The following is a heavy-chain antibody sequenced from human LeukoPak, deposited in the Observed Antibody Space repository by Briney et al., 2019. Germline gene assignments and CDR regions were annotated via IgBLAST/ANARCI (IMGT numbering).Heavy chain of an antibody. CDR2: INHSGST. J-gene: IGHJ6*02. CDR1: GESFSDYY. Sequence: SETLSLTCAVYGESFSDYYWTWIRQPPGKGLEWIGEINHSGSTNYKPSLKSRVTLSVDTSKNQFSLKLSSVTAADTAVYYCARRVVPAAMRSYYYHYGMDVWGQGTTVTVSS. CDR3: ARRVVPAAMRSYYYHYGMDV. D-gene: IGHD2-2*01. V-gene: IGHV4-34*01.